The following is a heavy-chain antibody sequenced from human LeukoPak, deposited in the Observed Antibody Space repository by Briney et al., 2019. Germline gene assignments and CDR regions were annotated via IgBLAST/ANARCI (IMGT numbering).Heavy chain of an antibody. D-gene: IGHD1-26*01. CDR3: ARGSIVGATFDYFDY. CDR2: INPNSGGT. V-gene: IGHV1-2*02. CDR1: GYTFTGYY. Sequence: ASVKVSCKASGYTFTGYYIHWVRQAPGQGLKWVGWINPNSGGTNYAQKFQGRVTMTRDTSISTAYMDLSRLRSDDTAVYYCARGSIVGATFDYFDYWGQGTLVTVSS. J-gene: IGHJ4*02.